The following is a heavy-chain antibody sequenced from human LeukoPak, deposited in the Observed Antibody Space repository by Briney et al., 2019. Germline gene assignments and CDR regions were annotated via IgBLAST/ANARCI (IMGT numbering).Heavy chain of an antibody. J-gene: IGHJ6*02. Sequence: PSETLSLTCTVSGGFINKDYWSWIRQPPGEGLEWVGNIYYSGSTNYNASLRSRVTISVDTSKSQFSLNLSSVTAADTAVYYCARSSYGSGTPYYYGMDVWGQGTTVTISS. CDR1: GGFINKDY. D-gene: IGHD3-10*01. V-gene: IGHV4-59*08. CDR2: IYYSGST. CDR3: ARSSYGSGTPYYYGMDV.